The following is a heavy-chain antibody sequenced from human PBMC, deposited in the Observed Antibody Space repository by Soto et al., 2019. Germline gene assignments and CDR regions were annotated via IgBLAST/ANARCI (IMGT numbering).Heavy chain of an antibody. Sequence: ASVTVSCKASGYTFTSYYMDWVRQAPGQGLEWMGIINPSGGSTSYAQKFQGRVTMTRDTSTSTVYMELSSLRSEDTAVYYCARLSIAARGYYGMDVWGQGTTVTVSS. V-gene: IGHV1-46*01. J-gene: IGHJ6*02. CDR3: ARLSIAARGYYGMDV. D-gene: IGHD6-6*01. CDR2: INPSGGST. CDR1: GYTFTSYY.